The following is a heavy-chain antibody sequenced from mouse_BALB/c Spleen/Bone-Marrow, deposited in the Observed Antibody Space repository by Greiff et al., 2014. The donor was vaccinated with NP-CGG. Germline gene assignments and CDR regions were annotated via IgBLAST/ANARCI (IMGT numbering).Heavy chain of an antibody. D-gene: IGHD6-2*01. CDR2: IYPGNVNT. J-gene: IGHJ4*01. Sequence: QVHVKQSGPELVKPGASVRISCKASGYTFTSYYIHWVKQRPGQGLEWIGWIYPGNVNTKYNEKFKGKATLTADKSSGTAYMQLSSLTSEDSAVYFCARSLSRYAMDYWGQGTSVTVSS. CDR3: ARSLSRYAMDY. V-gene: IGHV1S56*01. CDR1: GYTFTSYY.